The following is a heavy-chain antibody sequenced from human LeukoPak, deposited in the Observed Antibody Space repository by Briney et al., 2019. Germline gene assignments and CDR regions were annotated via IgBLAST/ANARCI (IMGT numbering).Heavy chain of an antibody. D-gene: IGHD2-21*02. CDR3: ARDPGDISAFDI. CDR2: IIPILGTA. Sequence: SVKVSCKASGGTFSSYAISWVRQAPGQGLEWMGGIIPILGTADYAQKFQGRVTITTDESTSTAYMELSSLRSEDTAVYYCARDPGDISAFDIWGQGTMVTVSS. J-gene: IGHJ3*02. V-gene: IGHV1-69*05. CDR1: GGTFSSYA.